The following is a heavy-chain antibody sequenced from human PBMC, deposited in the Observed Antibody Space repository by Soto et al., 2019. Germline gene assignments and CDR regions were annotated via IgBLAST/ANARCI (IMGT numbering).Heavy chain of an antibody. CDR1: GGSFSGYY. CDR2: INHSGST. V-gene: IGHV4-34*01. CDR3: ARGMWVFIVVVPAREAGYYYYGMDV. Sequence: SETLSLTCAVYGGSFSGYYWSWIRQPPGKGLEWIGEINHSGSTNSNPSLKSRVTISVDTSKNQFSLKLSSVTAADTAVYYCARGMWVFIVVVPAREAGYYYYGMDVWGQGTTVTVSS. J-gene: IGHJ6*02. D-gene: IGHD2-2*01.